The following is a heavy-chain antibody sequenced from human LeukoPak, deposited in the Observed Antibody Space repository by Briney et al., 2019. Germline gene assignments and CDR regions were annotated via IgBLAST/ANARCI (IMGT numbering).Heavy chain of an antibody. V-gene: IGHV3-30*18. CDR2: ISYDGSNK. Sequence: GRSLRLSCAASGFTFSSYGMHWVRQAPGKGLEWVAVISYDGSNKYYADSVKGRFTISRDNSKNTLYLQMNSLRAEDTAVYYCAKDSRITGTADYWGQGTLVTVSS. D-gene: IGHD1-20*01. CDR3: AKDSRITGTADY. J-gene: IGHJ4*02. CDR1: GFTFSSYG.